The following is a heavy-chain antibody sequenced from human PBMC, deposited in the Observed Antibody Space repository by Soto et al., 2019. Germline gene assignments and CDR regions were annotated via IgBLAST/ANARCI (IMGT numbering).Heavy chain of an antibody. Sequence: QVQLVQSGDEVKKPGASVKVSCKASGYIFVNYGIAWVRQAPGQGLEWMGWISPYTGNTHSATKIQGRLTMTTDTSPSTAYMDLGSLTDDETAVYYCVLVDNYVTPTPQDVWGKGTTVTVSS. V-gene: IGHV1-18*01. CDR2: ISPYTGNT. CDR1: GYIFVNYG. CDR3: VLVDNYVTPTPQDV. D-gene: IGHD3-16*01. J-gene: IGHJ6*04.